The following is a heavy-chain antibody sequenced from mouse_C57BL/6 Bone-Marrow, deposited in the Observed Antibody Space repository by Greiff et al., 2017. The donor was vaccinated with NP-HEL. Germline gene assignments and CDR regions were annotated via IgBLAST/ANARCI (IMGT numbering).Heavy chain of an antibody. CDR3: ARSNYGRYYYAMDY. CDR1: GYTFPDYY. CDR2: INPYNGGT. D-gene: IGHD1-1*01. V-gene: IGHV1-19*01. Sequence: EVQLQQSGPVLVKPGASVKMSCKASGYTFPDYYMNWVKQSHGKSLEWIGVINPYNGGTSYNQKFKGKATLTVDKSSSTAYMELNSLTSEDSAVYYCARSNYGRYYYAMDYWGQGTSVTVSS. J-gene: IGHJ4*01.